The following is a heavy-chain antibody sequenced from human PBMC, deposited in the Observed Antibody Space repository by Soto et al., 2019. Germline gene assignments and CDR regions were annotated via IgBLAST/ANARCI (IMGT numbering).Heavy chain of an antibody. D-gene: IGHD4-17*01. V-gene: IGHV1-58*01. J-gene: IGHJ3*02. CDR2: IVVGSGNT. CDR1: GFTFTSSA. Sequence: SVKVSCKASGFTFTSSAVQWVRQARGQRLEWIGWIVVGSGNTNYAQKFQERVTITRDMSTSTAYMELSSLRSEDTAVYYCAAGTGAPVAFDIWGQGTMVTVSS. CDR3: AAGTGAPVAFDI.